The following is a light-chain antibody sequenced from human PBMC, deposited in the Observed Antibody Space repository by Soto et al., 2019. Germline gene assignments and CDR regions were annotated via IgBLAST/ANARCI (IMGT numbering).Light chain of an antibody. V-gene: IGKV3-11*01. CDR2: DAS. Sequence: EIVLTQSPATLSLYPGERATLSCRASQSVSSYLAWYEQKPGQAPRLLIFDASNRTTGIPARFSGSGSGIVFTLTISSLEPEEFAVYYCQQHSNLPPGITFGQGTRLEIK. CDR1: QSVSSY. J-gene: IGKJ5*01. CDR3: QQHSNLPPGIT.